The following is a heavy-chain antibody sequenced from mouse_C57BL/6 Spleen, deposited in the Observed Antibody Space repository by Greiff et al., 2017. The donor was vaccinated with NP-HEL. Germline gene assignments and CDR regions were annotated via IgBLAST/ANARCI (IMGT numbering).Heavy chain of an antibody. CDR3: ARRNSYYFDY. J-gene: IGHJ2*01. Sequence: LQQSGAELVRPGTSVKVSCKASGYAFTNYLIEWVKQRPGQGLEWIGVINPGSGGTNYNEKFKGKATLTADKSSSTAYMQLSSLTSEDSAVYFCARRNSYYFDYWGQGTTLTVSS. CDR2: INPGSGGT. V-gene: IGHV1-54*01. CDR1: GYAFTNYL.